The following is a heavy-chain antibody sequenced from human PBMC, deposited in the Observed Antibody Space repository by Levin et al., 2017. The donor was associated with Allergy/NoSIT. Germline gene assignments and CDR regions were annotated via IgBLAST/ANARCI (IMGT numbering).Heavy chain of an antibody. CDR3: MIGAATRGWF. CDR2: INPNNGDS. D-gene: IGHD2-15*01. V-gene: IGHV1-2*02. J-gene: IGHJ4*02. CDR1: ANTFNVNY. Sequence: GESLKISCKTSANTFNVNYFHWVRQAPGQGLEWMGWINPNNGDSDTAKNFRGRVTMTRDISITTVYMDLSRLTSDDTAMYFCMIGAATRGWFWGQGSLVTVSS.